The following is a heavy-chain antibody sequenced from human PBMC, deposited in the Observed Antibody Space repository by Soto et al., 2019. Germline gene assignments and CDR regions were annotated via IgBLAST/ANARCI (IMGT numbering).Heavy chain of an antibody. CDR1: GGSISSGGYC. CDR2: IYYSGST. CDR3: ARDFYPVQLERRDYYYGMDV. V-gene: IGHV4-31*03. J-gene: IGHJ6*02. D-gene: IGHD1-1*01. Sequence: SETLSLTCTVSGGSISSGGYCWSWIRQHPGKGLEWIGYIYYSGSTYYNPSLKSRVTISVDTSKNQFSLKLSSVTAADTAVYYCARDFYPVQLERRDYYYGMDVWGQGTTVTVSS.